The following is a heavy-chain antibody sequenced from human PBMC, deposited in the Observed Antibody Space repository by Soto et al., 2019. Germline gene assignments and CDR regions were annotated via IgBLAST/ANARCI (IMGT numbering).Heavy chain of an antibody. CDR3: ANVPIWCSSTSCYTEGFDY. D-gene: IGHD2-2*02. CDR1: GFTFSDYA. CDR2: ISAGGST. Sequence: EVQLLDSGGGLVQPGGSLRLSCTASGFTFSDYAMSWVRQPPGKGLEWVSVISAGGSTYYADSVKGRFTVSRANSKNTLYLQMNILRAEDTAVYYCANVPIWCSSTSCYTEGFDYWVQGTLVTVSS. V-gene: IGHV3-23*01. J-gene: IGHJ4*02.